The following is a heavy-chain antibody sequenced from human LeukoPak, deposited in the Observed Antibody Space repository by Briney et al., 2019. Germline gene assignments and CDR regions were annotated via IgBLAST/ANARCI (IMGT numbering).Heavy chain of an antibody. CDR3: ASQMSGTSVSY. CDR1: GGSFGSYY. V-gene: IGHV4-59*01. CDR2: VSYNGGT. D-gene: IGHD2-2*01. Sequence: SSETLSLTCTVSGGSFGSYYWSWIRQPPGKGLEWVGHVSYNGGTSYNPSLRSRVTLSIDTSRNQFSLRVDSVTAADTAVYYCASQMSGTSVSYWGQGTLVSVSS. J-gene: IGHJ4*02.